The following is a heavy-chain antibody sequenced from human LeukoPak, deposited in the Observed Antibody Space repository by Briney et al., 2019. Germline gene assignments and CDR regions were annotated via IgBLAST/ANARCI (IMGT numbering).Heavy chain of an antibody. D-gene: IGHD1-1*01. CDR3: ARDYNWWYFDY. CDR2: IHYSGST. J-gene: IGHJ4*02. Sequence: SETLSLTCTVSGGSISSRSYYWGWIRQPPGKGLEWIGYIHYSGSTYYNPSLKSRVTISVDTSKNQFSLKLSSVTAADTAVYYCARDYNWWYFDYWGQGTLVTVSS. CDR1: GGSISSRSYY. V-gene: IGHV4-39*07.